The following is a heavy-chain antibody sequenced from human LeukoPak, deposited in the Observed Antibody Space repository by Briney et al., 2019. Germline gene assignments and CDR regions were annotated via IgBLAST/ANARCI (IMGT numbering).Heavy chain of an antibody. V-gene: IGHV1-69*04. CDR3: ARASYCSGGSCYSDY. CDR2: IIPILGIA. D-gene: IGHD2-15*01. Sequence: PVKVSCKASGGTFSSYAISWVRQAPGQGLEWMGRIIPILGIANYAQKFQGRVTITADKSTSTAYMELSSLRSEDTAVYYCARASYCSGGSCYSDYWGQGTLVTVSS. J-gene: IGHJ4*02. CDR1: GGTFSSYA.